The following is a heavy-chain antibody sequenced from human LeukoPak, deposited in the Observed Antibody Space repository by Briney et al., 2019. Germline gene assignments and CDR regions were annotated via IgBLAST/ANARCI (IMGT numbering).Heavy chain of an antibody. CDR1: GGSISSCTYS. J-gene: IGHJ5*02. V-gene: IGHV4-39*07. Sequence: SETLSLTCSVSGGSISSCTYSWGWIRQPPGKGLEWIGSFSCSGSTYYNPSLKSRVTISVDTSKSQFSLYMDSVTAADTAVYYCARRFYYDPPFDPWGQGTLVTVSS. CDR3: ARRFYYDPPFDP. CDR2: FSCSGST. D-gene: IGHD3-22*01.